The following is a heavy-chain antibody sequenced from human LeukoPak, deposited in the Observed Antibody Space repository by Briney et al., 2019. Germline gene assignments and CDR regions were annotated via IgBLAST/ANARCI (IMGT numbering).Heavy chain of an antibody. V-gene: IGHV4-39*07. CDR3: ARVVRESYYYYYMDV. Sequence: SETLSLTCTVSGGSISSSSYYWGWIRQPPGEGLEWLGSIYYSGSTYYNPSLKSRVTISVDTSKNQFSLKLSSVTAADTAVYYCARVVRESYYYYYMDVWGKGTTVTVSS. J-gene: IGHJ6*03. CDR2: IYYSGST. CDR1: GGSISSSSYY. D-gene: IGHD2-21*01.